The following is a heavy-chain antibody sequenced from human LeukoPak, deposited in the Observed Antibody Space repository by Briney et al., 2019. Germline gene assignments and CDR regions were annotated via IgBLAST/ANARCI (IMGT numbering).Heavy chain of an antibody. CDR3: ARDVGSSYPMDV. Sequence: QSGGSLRLSCAASGFTFSNYAMNWVRQAPGKGLEWVSTISGSDGNTYYADPVKGRFTISRDNSKNTLYLQMNSLRAEDTAVYYCARDVGSSYPMDVWGQGTTVTVSS. CDR2: ISGSDGNT. CDR1: GFTFSNYA. V-gene: IGHV3-23*01. J-gene: IGHJ6*02. D-gene: IGHD6-19*01.